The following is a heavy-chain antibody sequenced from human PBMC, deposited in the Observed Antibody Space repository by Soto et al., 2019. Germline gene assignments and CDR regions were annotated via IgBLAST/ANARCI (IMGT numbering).Heavy chain of an antibody. V-gene: IGHV3-7*03. J-gene: IGHJ6*01. D-gene: IGHD2-21*02. CDR2: IPQDGVDG. CDR1: GGSFSMKS. CDR3: ARDHLILPAHDFFYGSDV. Sequence: GSFVKLCCEVSGGSFSMKSMSWCRHSPGKGLEWFAKIPQDGVDGHYADSVKGRFTISRDNGKNSLYLQLNNLRAEDTAVYYCARDHLILPAHDFFYGSDVWGRGATVTV.